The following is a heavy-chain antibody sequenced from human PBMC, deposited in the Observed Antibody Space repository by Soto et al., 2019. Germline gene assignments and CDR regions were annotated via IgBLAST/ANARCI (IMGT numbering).Heavy chain of an antibody. CDR3: ARDLGGWPDY. CDR2: INDGNGNT. J-gene: IGHJ4*02. V-gene: IGHV1-3*01. D-gene: IGHD6-19*01. Sequence: QVQLVQSGAEVKKPGASVKVSCKASGYTFTSYAIHWVRQAPGQRLEWMGWINDGNGNTKYSQKFQDRVTITRDTSASTAYMELSSLRSEDTAVYYCARDLGGWPDYWGQGNLVTVSS. CDR1: GYTFTSYA.